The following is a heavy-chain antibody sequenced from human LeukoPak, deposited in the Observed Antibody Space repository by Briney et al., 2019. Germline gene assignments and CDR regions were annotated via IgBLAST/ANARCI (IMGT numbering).Heavy chain of an antibody. CDR3: ARLHALGAEEFDP. D-gene: IGHD3-16*01. CDR1: GGSITGHY. V-gene: IGHV4-59*11. Sequence: SETLSLTCTVSGGSITGHYWSWLRQPPGKGLEWIGYIHYTGSTNYNPPLNSRITMSVDTPNNQFSLRLTSVTATDTAVYYCARLHALGAEEFDPWGQGALVTVSS. CDR2: IHYTGST. J-gene: IGHJ5*02.